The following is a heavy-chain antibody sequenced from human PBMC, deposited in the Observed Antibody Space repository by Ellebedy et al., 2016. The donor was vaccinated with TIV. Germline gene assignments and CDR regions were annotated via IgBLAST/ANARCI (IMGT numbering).Heavy chain of an antibody. J-gene: IGHJ4*02. CDR2: ISFNGVST. V-gene: IGHV3-23*01. CDR3: AKWSQGVDYDY. Sequence: GESLKISCAASGFTFSTYAMSWVRQAPGKGLEWVSAISFNGVSTFYADSVKGRFTISKDNSKNTLYLQMNILRAEDTAVYYCAKWSQGVDYDYWGQGTLVTVSS. CDR1: GFTFSTYA. D-gene: IGHD3-10*01.